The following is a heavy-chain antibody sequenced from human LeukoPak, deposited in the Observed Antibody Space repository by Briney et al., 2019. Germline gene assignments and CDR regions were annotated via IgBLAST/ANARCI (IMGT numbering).Heavy chain of an antibody. CDR3: ARHWEQQLVDFDY. J-gene: IGHJ4*02. Sequence: SETLSLTCTVSGGSISSYYWSWIRQPPGKGLEWIGYIYYSGSTNYNPSLKSRVTISVDTSKNQFSLKLSSVTAADTAVYYCARHWEQQLVDFDYWGQGTLVTVSS. D-gene: IGHD6-13*01. CDR2: IYYSGST. V-gene: IGHV4-59*08. CDR1: GGSISSYY.